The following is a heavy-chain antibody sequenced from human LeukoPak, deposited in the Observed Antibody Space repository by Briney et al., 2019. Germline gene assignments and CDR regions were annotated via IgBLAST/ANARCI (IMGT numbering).Heavy chain of an antibody. V-gene: IGHV3-7*01. D-gene: IGHD3-22*01. Sequence: GGSLRLSCAASGFTFSSYAMHWVRQAPGKGLEWVANINQDGSEKYYVDSVKGRFTISRDNAKNSLYLQMNSLRAEDTAVYYCARDKSVYYDTSGSRFDYWGQGTLVTVSS. CDR2: INQDGSEK. CDR3: ARDKSVYYDTSGSRFDY. CDR1: GFTFSSYA. J-gene: IGHJ4*02.